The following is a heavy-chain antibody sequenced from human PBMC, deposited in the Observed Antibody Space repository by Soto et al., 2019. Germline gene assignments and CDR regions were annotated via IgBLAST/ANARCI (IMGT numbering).Heavy chain of an antibody. J-gene: IGHJ4*02. D-gene: IGHD2-15*01. CDR1: AFTFSSYG. V-gene: IGHV3-30*18. CDR2: ISHDGGNK. CDR3: AKETYSGPLDY. Sequence: QVQLVESGGGVVQPGRSLRLSCAASAFTFSSYGMHWVRQAPGKGLEWVAVISHDGGNKYYADSVKGRFTISRDNSKDTLYLQMNSLRAEDTALDYCAKETYSGPLDYWGQGTLVTVSS.